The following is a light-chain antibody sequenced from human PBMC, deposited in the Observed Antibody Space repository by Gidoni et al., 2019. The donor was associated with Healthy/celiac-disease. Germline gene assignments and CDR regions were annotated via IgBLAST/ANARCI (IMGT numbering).Light chain of an antibody. J-gene: IGLJ1*01. CDR1: SSDVGSYNL. CDR2: EVS. CDR3: CSYAGSSTFYV. V-gene: IGLV2-23*02. Sequence: QSDLTQPASVSGSTGQSITISCTGTSSDVGSYNLVSWYQQHPGKAPKLMIYEVSKRPSGVSNRFSGSKSGNTASLTISGLQAEDEADYYCCSYAGSSTFYVFGTGTKVTVL.